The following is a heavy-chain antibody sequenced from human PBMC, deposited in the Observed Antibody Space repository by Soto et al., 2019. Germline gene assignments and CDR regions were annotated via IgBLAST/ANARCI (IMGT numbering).Heavy chain of an antibody. CDR1: GFSLTTGRMG. V-gene: IGHV2-26*01. D-gene: IGHD3-16*01. CDR2: IFSDAER. J-gene: IGHJ6*02. Sequence: SGPTLVNPTETLTLTCNVSGFSLTTGRMGVSWIRQPPGKALEWLAHIFSDAERSYSTSLQGRLTISKAGSGSQVVLTMTNMDPADTGTYFCVRMNAYSFSYYYAMDVWGLGTTVNVSS. CDR3: VRMNAYSFSYYYAMDV.